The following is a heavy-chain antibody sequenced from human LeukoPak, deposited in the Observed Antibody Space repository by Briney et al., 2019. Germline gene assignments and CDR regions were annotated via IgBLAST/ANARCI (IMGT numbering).Heavy chain of an antibody. D-gene: IGHD1-26*01. CDR2: ISYDGSNK. Sequence: GGSLRLSCAASGFTFSSYGMHWVRQAPGKGLEWVAVISYDGSNKYYADSVKGRFTISRDNSKNTLYLQMNSLRAGDTAVYYCASPGDSGSYYWGHYFDYWGQGTLVTVSS. CDR1: GFTFSSYG. V-gene: IGHV3-30*03. J-gene: IGHJ4*02. CDR3: ASPGDSGSYYWGHYFDY.